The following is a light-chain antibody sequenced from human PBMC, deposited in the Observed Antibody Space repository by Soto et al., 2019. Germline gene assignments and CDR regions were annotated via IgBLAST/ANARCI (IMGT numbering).Light chain of an antibody. Sequence: DIQMTQSPSTLSASVGDRVTITCRASQSISSWLAWYQQKPGKAPKVLISDASSLESGVPSRFSGSGSGTEFTLTISSLQPDDFANYYCQQYDSYWTFGQGTKVEIK. V-gene: IGKV1-5*01. CDR3: QQYDSYWT. CDR1: QSISSW. CDR2: DAS. J-gene: IGKJ1*01.